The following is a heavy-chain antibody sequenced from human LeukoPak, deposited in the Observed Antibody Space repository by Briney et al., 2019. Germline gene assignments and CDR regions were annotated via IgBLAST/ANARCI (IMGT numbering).Heavy chain of an antibody. V-gene: IGHV3-11*04. D-gene: IGHD2-15*01. J-gene: IGHJ4*02. Sequence: GGSLRLSCAASGFTFSDYYMSWIRQAPGKGLEWVSYISSTINTIYYADSVKGRFTIYRDDAKNSLYLQMNSLRAEDTAVYSCASLTPVGGDYFDFWGQGILVTVSS. CDR2: ISSTINTI. CDR3: ASLTPVGGDYFDF. CDR1: GFTFSDYY.